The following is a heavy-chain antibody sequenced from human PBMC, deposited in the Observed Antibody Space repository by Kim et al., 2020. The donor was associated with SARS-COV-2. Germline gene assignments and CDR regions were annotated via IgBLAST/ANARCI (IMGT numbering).Heavy chain of an antibody. D-gene: IGHD2-21*01. Sequence: NTKYYGYSLTGRFPISKDNCRNSLYLQMSTLRPEDTAVYYCARGIEGGFDYWGQGTLVTVSS. J-gene: IGHJ4*02. CDR3: ARGIEGGFDY. V-gene: IGHV3-33*01. CDR2: NTK.